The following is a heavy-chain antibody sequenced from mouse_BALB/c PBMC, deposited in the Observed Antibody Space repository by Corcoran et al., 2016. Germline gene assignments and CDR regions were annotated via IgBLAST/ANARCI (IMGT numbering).Heavy chain of an antibody. CDR1: GFNIKDTY. J-gene: IGHJ4*01. D-gene: IGHD1-1*01. CDR3: ASIYYDGSSYEGYYAMDY. CDR2: IDPANGNT. V-gene: IGHV14-3*02. Sequence: VQLQQSGAELVKPGASVKLSCTASGFNIKDTYMHWVKQRPEQGLEWIGRIDPANGNTKYDPKFQGKATITADTSSNTAYLQLSSLTSEDTAVYYCASIYYDGSSYEGYYAMDYWGQGTSVTVSS.